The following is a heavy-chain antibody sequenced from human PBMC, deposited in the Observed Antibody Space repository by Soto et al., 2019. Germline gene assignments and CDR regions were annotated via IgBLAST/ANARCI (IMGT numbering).Heavy chain of an antibody. D-gene: IGHD3-16*01. J-gene: IGHJ5*02. V-gene: IGHV3-21*01. Sequence: EVQLVESGGGLVKPGGSLRLSCAGSGFTFSSYSMNWVRQAPGKGLEWVSSISSGSSDKYYADSVKGRFTISRDNAKNSLYLQMNSLRAEDTAVYYCARGGSGWLDPWGQGILVTVSS. CDR1: GFTFSSYS. CDR3: ARGGSGWLDP. CDR2: ISSGSSDK.